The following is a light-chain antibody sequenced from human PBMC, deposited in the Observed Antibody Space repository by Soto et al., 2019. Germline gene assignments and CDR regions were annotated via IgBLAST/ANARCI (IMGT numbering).Light chain of an antibody. V-gene: IGKV3-15*01. CDR1: QSVGSL. CDR2: RAA. J-gene: IGKJ5*01. Sequence: THSPASQSVSPVERATLSRMASQSVGSLVAWYQQRPGQLPRLLIYRAASRAPGISGSFSGSGSGTEFTLTITSLQSEDFAVYYCQQYNEWPITCGQGTRLE. CDR3: QQYNEWPIT.